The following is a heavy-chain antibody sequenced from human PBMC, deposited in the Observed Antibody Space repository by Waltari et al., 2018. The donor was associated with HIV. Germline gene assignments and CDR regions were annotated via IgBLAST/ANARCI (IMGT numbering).Heavy chain of an antibody. J-gene: IGHJ6*02. CDR3: AIPSEDYYYGMDV. D-gene: IGHD6-19*01. V-gene: IGHV4-34*01. Sequence: QVQLQQWGEGLLKPSETLSLTCAVYGGSFSGYYWSWIRQPPGKGLEWIGEINHSGSTNYNPSLKSRVTISVDTSKNQFSLKLSSVTAADTAVYYCAIPSEDYYYGMDVWGQGTTVTVSS. CDR2: INHSGST. CDR1: GGSFSGYY.